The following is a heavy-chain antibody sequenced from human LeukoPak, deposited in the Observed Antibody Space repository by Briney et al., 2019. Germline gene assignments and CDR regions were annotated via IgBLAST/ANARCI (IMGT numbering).Heavy chain of an antibody. CDR3: ASAYDFWSGYWPYYYYYGMDV. V-gene: IGHV1-18*01. J-gene: IGHJ6*02. CDR1: GHTLTSYG. D-gene: IGHD3-3*01. CDR2: ISAYNGNT. Sequence: ASVKVSCKASGHTLTSYGISWVRQAPGQGLAWMGWISAYNGNTNYAQKLQGRVTMTTDTSTSTAYMELRSLRSDDTAVYYCASAYDFWSGYWPYYYYYGMDVWGQGTTVTVSS.